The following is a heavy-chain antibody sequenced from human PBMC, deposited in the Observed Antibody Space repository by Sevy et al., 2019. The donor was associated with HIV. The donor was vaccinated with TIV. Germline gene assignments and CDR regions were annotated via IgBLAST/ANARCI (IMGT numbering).Heavy chain of an antibody. D-gene: IGHD2-8*02. V-gene: IGHV3-15*01. CDR1: GFTFSYAW. CDR2: IKSKADGGTT. Sequence: GGSLRLSCAASGFTFSYAWMTWVRQAPGKGLEWVGRIKSKADGGTTEYAAPVKGRFTISRDDSKNTLYLQMTSLKTEDTAVYYCSTDPIIVLLVTDGMDVWGQGTTVTVSP. CDR3: STDPIIVLLVTDGMDV. J-gene: IGHJ6*01.